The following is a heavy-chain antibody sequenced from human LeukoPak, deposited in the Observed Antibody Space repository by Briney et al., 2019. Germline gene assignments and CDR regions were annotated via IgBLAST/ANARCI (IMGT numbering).Heavy chain of an antibody. J-gene: IGHJ6*02. CDR2: IIPIFGTA. CDR1: GGTFSSYA. Sequence: ASVKVSCKASGGTFSSYAISWVRQAPGQGLEWMGGIIPIFGTANYAQKFQGRVTITADESTSTAYMELSSLRSEDTAVYYCARGLGYRYCSSTSCYTYYYYGMDVWGQGTTVTVSS. D-gene: IGHD2-2*01. V-gene: IGHV1-69*13. CDR3: ARGLGYRYCSSTSCYTYYYYGMDV.